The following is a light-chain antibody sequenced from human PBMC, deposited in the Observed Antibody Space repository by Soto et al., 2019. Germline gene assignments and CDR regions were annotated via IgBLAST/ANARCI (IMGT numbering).Light chain of an antibody. J-gene: IGLJ2*01. CDR2: SDL. V-gene: IGLV1-44*01. CDR3: VAWDDRLDGPV. CDR1: SSDVGSYNL. Sequence: QSALTQPASVSGSPGQSITISCTGTSSDVGSYNLVSWYQHLPGTAPSVLIYSDLQRPPGVPDRFSGSKSGTSASLAISGLQSEDEADYFCVAWDDRLDGPVFGGGTKVTVL.